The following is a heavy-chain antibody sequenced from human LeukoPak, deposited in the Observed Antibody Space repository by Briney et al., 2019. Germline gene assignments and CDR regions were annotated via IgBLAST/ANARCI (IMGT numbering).Heavy chain of an antibody. V-gene: IGHV3-23*01. J-gene: IGHJ6*02. CDR1: GFTFSSYA. CDR2: ISISGGST. CDR3: ARESTVTTSYYGMDV. Sequence: PGGSLRLSCAASGFTFSSYAMSWFRQPPGMGLEWVSTISISGGSTYYADSVKGRFTISRDNSKNTLYLQMNSLRAEDTAVYYCARESTVTTSYYGMDVWGQGTTVTVSS. D-gene: IGHD4-17*01.